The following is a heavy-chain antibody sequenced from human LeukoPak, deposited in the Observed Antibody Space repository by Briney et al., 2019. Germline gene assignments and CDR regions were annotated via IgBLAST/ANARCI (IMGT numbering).Heavy chain of an antibody. J-gene: IGHJ5*02. V-gene: IGHV4-39*02. Sequence: PSETLSLTCTVSGGSFSTTSHYWGWIRQPPGKGLEWLGSTFYTGSAYYNPSLQRRVTISVDSSKNQFSLRLSSVTAADTAVYYCARDLVYCSGGSCYSNWFDPWGQGTLVTVSS. CDR2: TFYTGSA. CDR1: GGSFSTTSHY. CDR3: ARDLVYCSGGSCYSNWFDP. D-gene: IGHD2-15*01.